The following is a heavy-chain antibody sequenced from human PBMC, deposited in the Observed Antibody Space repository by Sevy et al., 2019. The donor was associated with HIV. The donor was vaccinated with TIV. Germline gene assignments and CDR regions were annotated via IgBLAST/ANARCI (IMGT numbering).Heavy chain of an antibody. J-gene: IGHJ3*02. CDR1: GYTFIDYY. CDR3: AREWGFAMANAFDI. V-gene: IGHV1-2*06. Sequence: ASVKVSCKASGYTFIDYYLIWVRQAPGQGLEWMGRFNPNSGDTNYAQKFQGRVTMTRDASINSAYMELSRLTCDDTAVYYCAREWGFAMANAFDIWGQGTMVTVSS. CDR2: FNPNSGDT. D-gene: IGHD2-2*01.